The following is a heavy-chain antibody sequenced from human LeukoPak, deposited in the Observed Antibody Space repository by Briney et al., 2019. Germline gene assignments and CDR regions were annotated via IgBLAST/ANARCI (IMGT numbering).Heavy chain of an antibody. V-gene: IGHV4-34*01. J-gene: IGHJ4*02. Sequence: SETLSLTCAVYGGSFSSYYWSWIRQPPGKGLEWIGKINYSGDTNYNPSLKSRVTISVDMSKNQFSLKLSSVTAADTAVYHCARLIYYDSSGYLDYWGQGSLVTVSS. CDR3: ARLIYYDSSGYLDY. D-gene: IGHD3-22*01. CDR2: INYSGDT. CDR1: GGSFSSYY.